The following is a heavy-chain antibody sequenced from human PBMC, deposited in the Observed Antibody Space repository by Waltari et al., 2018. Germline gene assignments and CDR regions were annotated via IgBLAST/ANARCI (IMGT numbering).Heavy chain of an antibody. CDR1: GFTFSSSW. Sequence: EVQLVESGGGLVQPGGSLRLSCAASGFTFSSSWMSWVRQAPGKGLEWVANIKQDGSEKYYVDSVKGRFTISRDNAKNSLYLQMNSLRAEDTAVYYCAVVAATNYYYGMDVWGQGTTVTVSS. D-gene: IGHD2-15*01. CDR3: AVVAATNYYYGMDV. J-gene: IGHJ6*02. V-gene: IGHV3-7*01. CDR2: IKQDGSEK.